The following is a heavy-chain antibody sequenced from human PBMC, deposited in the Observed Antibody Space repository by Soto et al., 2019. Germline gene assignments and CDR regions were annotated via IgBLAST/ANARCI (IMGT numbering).Heavy chain of an antibody. CDR1: GGSINSGNYF. D-gene: IGHD3-22*01. V-gene: IGHV4-31*03. Sequence: SETLSLTCTVSGGSINSGNYFWSWIRQHPGKGLEWMGNIYYSGDTYYNPSLASRLTMSVEPSKNQFSLKLSSVTAADTAVYYCVSRNYYESAALYPYWGQGTQVPVSS. CDR3: VSRNYYESAALYPY. J-gene: IGHJ1*01. CDR2: IYYSGDT.